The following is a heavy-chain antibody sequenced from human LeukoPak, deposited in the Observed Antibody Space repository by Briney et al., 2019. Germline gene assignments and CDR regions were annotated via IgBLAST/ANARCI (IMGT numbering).Heavy chain of an antibody. CDR1: GGTFSNYP. Sequence: ASVKVSCKASGGTFSNYPIIWVRQAPGRGLEWLGGITPIYRTANYALMFQGRITLTAHESTATAYMELRSLTSDDTAMYFCATHTGGYNYWWFDIWGQGTLVTVSS. D-gene: IGHD5-24*01. V-gene: IGHV1-69*13. CDR3: ATHTGGYNYWWFDI. J-gene: IGHJ5*02. CDR2: ITPIYRTA.